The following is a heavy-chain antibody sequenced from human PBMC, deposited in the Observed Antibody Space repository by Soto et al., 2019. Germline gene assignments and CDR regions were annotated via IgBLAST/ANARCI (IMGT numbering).Heavy chain of an antibody. CDR1: GYNFANYW. V-gene: IGHV5-51*01. CDR3: ARHVYYDVLKKNY. Sequence: PGESLKISCKGSGYNFANYWIGWVRQMPGKGLEWMGIIYPGNSDTRYSPSFQGQVTISADTSISTAYLEWSSLKASDTAIYYCARHVYYDVLKKNYWGQGTTVTVSS. CDR2: IYPGNSDT. D-gene: IGHD3-9*01. J-gene: IGHJ6*02.